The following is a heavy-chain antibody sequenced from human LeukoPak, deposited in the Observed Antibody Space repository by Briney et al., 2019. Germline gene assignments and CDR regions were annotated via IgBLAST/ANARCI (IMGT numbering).Heavy chain of an antibody. CDR3: ARRAYYFDY. CDR2: ISYDGSNK. Sequence: GGSLRLSCAASGFTFSSYAMHWVRQAPGKGLEWVAVISYDGSNKYYADSVKGRFTISRDNSKNTLYLQMNSLRAEDTAVYYCARRAYYFDYWGQGTLVPVSS. CDR1: GFTFSSYA. J-gene: IGHJ4*02. V-gene: IGHV3-30-3*01.